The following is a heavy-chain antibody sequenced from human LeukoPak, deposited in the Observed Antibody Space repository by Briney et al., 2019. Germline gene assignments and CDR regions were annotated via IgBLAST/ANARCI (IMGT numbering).Heavy chain of an antibody. J-gene: IGHJ4*02. CDR1: GVSFSGYY. V-gene: IGHV4-34*01. CDR3: ASSDEKNDY. Sequence: PSETLSLTCAVYGVSFSGYYWSWIRQPPGKGLEWIGEINHSGSTNYNPSLKSRVTISVDTSKNQFSLKLSSVTAADTAVYYCASSDEKNDYWGQGTLVTVSS. CDR2: INHSGST. D-gene: IGHD5-24*01.